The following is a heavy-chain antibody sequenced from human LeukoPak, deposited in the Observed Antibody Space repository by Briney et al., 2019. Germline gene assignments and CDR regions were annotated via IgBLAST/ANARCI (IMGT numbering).Heavy chain of an antibody. D-gene: IGHD6-13*01. J-gene: IGHJ4*02. CDR3: ARVQQRMVIWGPYDY. CDR1: GLSFRSFA. CDR2: TPYDGSNK. Sequence: GTSLRLSCEAPGLSFRSFAMPWVGKAPGKGLEGVALTPYDGSNKDYADSVKGRFTISRDNSKNTLYLQMDSLRAEDTAMYYCARVQQRMVIWGPYDYWGQGSLVTVSS. V-gene: IGHV3-30*04.